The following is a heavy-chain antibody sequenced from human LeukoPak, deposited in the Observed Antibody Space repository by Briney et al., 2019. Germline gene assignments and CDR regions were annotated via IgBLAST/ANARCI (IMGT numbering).Heavy chain of an antibody. CDR1: GGSFSGYC. J-gene: IGHJ3*02. Sequence: PSETLSLTCAVYGGSFSGYCWSWIRQPPGKGLEWIGEINHSGSTNYNPFLKSRVTISVDTSKNQFSLKLSSVTAADTAVYYCARGPSYYCSSTSCYTIRDDAFDIWGQGTMVTVSS. CDR3: ARGPSYYCSSTSCYTIRDDAFDI. V-gene: IGHV4-34*01. CDR2: INHSGST. D-gene: IGHD2-2*02.